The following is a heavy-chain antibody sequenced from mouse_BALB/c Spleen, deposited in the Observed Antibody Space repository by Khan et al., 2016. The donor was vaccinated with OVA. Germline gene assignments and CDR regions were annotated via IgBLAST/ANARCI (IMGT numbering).Heavy chain of an antibody. CDR1: GYSFTSYW. D-gene: IGHD6-2*01. J-gene: IGHJ2*01. CDR3: AREESLYYFDY. V-gene: IGHV1S132*01. CDR2: IYPGTDNT. Sequence: VQLQQSGAELVRPGASVKLSCKTSGYSFTSYWIHWVKQRSGQGLEWIARIYPGTDNTYYNEKLKDRATLTADKSSSTAYMELSSLKSEDSAVYFCAREESLYYFDYWGQGTTLTVSS.